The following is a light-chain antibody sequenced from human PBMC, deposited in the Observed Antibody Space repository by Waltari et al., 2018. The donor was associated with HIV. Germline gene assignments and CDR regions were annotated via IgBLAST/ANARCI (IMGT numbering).Light chain of an antibody. CDR2: WAS. CDR3: QQQYVTSPLT. CDR1: QSLYSSNNKNY. V-gene: IGKV4-1*01. J-gene: IGKJ4*01. Sequence: DIVMIQSPDSLPVSLVERATINCKSSQSLYSSNNKNYYAGYQQKPGQPAKLLMYWASTRESGVPEPCIGSGSGADVTITISSRQAEDVAVYYCQQQYVTSPLTFGGGTKVEIK.